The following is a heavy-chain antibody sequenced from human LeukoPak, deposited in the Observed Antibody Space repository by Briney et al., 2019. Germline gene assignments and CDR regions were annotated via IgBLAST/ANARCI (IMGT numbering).Heavy chain of an antibody. CDR1: GFTVSSNY. CDR2: IYSGGST. D-gene: IGHD5-12*01. CDR3: AKHSGYDWGDA. J-gene: IGHJ5*02. Sequence: GGSLRLSCAASGFTVSSNYMSWVRQAPGKGLEWVSVIYSGGSTYYADSVKGRFTISRDNSKNTLYLQMNSLRAEDTAVYYCAKHSGYDWGDAWGQGTLVTVSS. V-gene: IGHV3-66*01.